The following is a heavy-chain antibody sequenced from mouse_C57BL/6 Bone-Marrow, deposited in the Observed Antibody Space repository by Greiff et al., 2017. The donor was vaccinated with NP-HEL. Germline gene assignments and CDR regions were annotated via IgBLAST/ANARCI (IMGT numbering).Heavy chain of an antibody. J-gene: IGHJ1*03. CDR1: GYTFTDYY. V-gene: IGHV1-77*01. CDR2: IGPGSGST. CDR3: ATYYSNFHWYFDV. D-gene: IGHD2-5*01. Sequence: VQGVESGAELVKPGASVKISCKASGYTFTDYYINWVKQRPGQGLEWIGKIGPGSGSTYYNEKFKGKATLTADKSSSTAYMQLSSLTSEDSAVYFCATYYSNFHWYFDVWGTGTTVTVSS.